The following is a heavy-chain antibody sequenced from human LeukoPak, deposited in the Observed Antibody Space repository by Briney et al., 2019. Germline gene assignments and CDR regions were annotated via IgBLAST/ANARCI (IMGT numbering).Heavy chain of an antibody. D-gene: IGHD3-10*01. J-gene: IGHJ6*03. CDR2: IIPMFGTA. V-gene: IGHV1-69*13. CDR3: ARENYYGSGSYFNHYYYYYMDV. Sequence: ASVKVSCKASGGSFSSYRISWVRQAPGQGLEWMGGIIPMFGTADYAQKFQGKVTITADESTTTAYMELSSLRSDDTAVYYCARENYYGSGSYFNHYYYYYMDVWGKGTTVTISS. CDR1: GGSFSSYR.